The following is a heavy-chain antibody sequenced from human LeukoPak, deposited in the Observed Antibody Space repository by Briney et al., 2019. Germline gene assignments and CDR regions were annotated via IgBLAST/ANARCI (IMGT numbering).Heavy chain of an antibody. Sequence: PGGALRLSCAASVFTFCSYEMHSVRPAPGEGLEWVSAIGTAGDTYYPGSVKGRFTISRENAKNSLYLQMNSLRAGDTGVYYCARGKQLVFRQGSYMDVWGKGTTVTVSS. CDR2: IGTAGDT. D-gene: IGHD6-13*01. CDR1: VFTFCSYE. V-gene: IGHV3-13*01. CDR3: ARGKQLVFRQGSYMDV. J-gene: IGHJ6*03.